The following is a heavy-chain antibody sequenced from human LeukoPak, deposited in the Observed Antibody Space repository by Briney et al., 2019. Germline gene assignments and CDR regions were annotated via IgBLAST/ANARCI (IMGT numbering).Heavy chain of an antibody. V-gene: IGHV3-30*18. CDR3: AKSLGGYSYGTVDY. D-gene: IGHD5-18*01. J-gene: IGHJ4*02. CDR1: GFTFSSYG. CDR2: ISYDGSNK. Sequence: PGRPLRLSCAASGFTFSSYGMHWVRQAPGKGLEWVAVISYDGSNKYYADSVKGRFTISRDNSKNTLYLQMNSLRAEDTAVYYCAKSLGGYSYGTVDYWGQGTLVTVSS.